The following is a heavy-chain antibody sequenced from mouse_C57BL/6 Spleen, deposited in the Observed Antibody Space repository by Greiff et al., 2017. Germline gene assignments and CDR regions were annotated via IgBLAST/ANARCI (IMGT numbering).Heavy chain of an antibody. CDR2: ISYDGSN. V-gene: IGHV3-6*01. J-gene: IGHJ4*01. Sequence: EVKLMESGPGLVKPSQSLSLTCSVTGYSITSGYYWNWIRQFPGNKLEWMGYISYDGSNKYNPSLKNRISITRDTSKNQFFLKLNSVTTEDTATYSCASLYHYYAMDYWGQGTSVTVSS. CDR1: GYSITSGYY. D-gene: IGHD1-1*01. CDR3: ASLYHYYAMDY.